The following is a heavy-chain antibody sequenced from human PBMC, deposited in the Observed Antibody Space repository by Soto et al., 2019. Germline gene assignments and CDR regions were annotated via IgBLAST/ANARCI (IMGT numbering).Heavy chain of an antibody. D-gene: IGHD3-16*02. V-gene: IGHV2-5*02. CDR3: AHLMITYGGVIADDAFDI. Sequence: QITLKESGPTLVKPTQTLTLTCTFSGFSLTTRQVGVGWIRQPPGQALEWLPVIYWDDDKRYSPSLKSRLAITKDTSKSQVVLTRTNVGPMDTATYYCAHLMITYGGVIADDAFDIWGQGTMVTVSS. CDR2: IYWDDDK. CDR1: GFSLTTRQVG. J-gene: IGHJ3*02.